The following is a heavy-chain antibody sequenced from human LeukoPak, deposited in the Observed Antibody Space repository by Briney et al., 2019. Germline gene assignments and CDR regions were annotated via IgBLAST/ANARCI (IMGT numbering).Heavy chain of an antibody. CDR3: ATGSYRQYYFDY. Sequence: SETLSLTCTVSGDSISSYYWSWIRQPPGKGLEWIGYIYYSGSTNYNPSLKSRVTISVDTSKNQFSLKLSSVTAADTAVYYCATGSYRQYYFDYWGQGTLVTVSS. CDR2: IYYSGST. V-gene: IGHV4-59*01. D-gene: IGHD5-18*01. CDR1: GDSISSYY. J-gene: IGHJ4*02.